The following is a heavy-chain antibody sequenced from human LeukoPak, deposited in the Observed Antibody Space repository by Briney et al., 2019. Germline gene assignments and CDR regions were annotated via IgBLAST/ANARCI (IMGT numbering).Heavy chain of an antibody. D-gene: IGHD1-26*01. V-gene: IGHV3-7*01. CDR1: GFTFSSYW. J-gene: IGHJ4*02. Sequence: SGGSLRLSCAASGFTFSSYWMSWVRQAPGKGLEWVANIKQDGSEKYYVDSVKGRFTISRDNAKNSLYLQMNSLRVEDTAVYYCAKTSDSGSYSNWGQGTLVTVSS. CDR2: IKQDGSEK. CDR3: AKTSDSGSYSN.